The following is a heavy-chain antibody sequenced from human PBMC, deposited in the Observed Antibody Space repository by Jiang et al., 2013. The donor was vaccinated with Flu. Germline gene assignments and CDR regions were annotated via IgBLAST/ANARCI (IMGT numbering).Heavy chain of an antibody. V-gene: IGHV3-33*01. J-gene: IGHJ6*04. Sequence: AASGFTFSSYGMHWVRQAPGKGLEWVAVIWYDGSNKYYADSVKGRFTISRDNSKNTLYLQMNSLRAEDTAVYYCARGNYYYGMDVWGKGTTVTVSS. CDR2: IWYDGSNK. CDR1: GFTFSSYG. CDR3: ARGNYYYGMDV.